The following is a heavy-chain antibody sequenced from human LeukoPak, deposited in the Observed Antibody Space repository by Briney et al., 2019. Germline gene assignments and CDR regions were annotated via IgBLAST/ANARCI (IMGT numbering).Heavy chain of an antibody. CDR1: GYSIRSDYY. J-gene: IGHJ4*02. CDR2: IYQSGST. CDR3: ARNSSWYFDY. Sequence: KPSETLFLTCAVSGYSIRSDYYWGWIRQPPGKGLEWIGSIYQSGSTHYNPSLKSRVTISIDTSKNQFSLKLSSMTAADTAVYYCARNSSWYFDYWGQGTLVTVSS. V-gene: IGHV4-38-2*01. D-gene: IGHD6-13*01.